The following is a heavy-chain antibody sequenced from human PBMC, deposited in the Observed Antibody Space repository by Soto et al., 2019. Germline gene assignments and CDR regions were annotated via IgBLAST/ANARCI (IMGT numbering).Heavy chain of an antibody. V-gene: IGHV5-10-1*01. CDR1: GYSFAGYW. CDR2: IDPSDSQT. CDR3: ARQIYDSDTGPNFQYYFDA. Sequence: PGEPLKIYCKGSGYSFAGYWITWVRQKPGKGLEWMGRIDPSDSQTYYSPSFRGHVTISATKSITTVFLQWSSLRASDTAMYYCARQIYDSDTGPNFQYYFDASGQGTPVTLS. D-gene: IGHD3-22*01. J-gene: IGHJ4*02.